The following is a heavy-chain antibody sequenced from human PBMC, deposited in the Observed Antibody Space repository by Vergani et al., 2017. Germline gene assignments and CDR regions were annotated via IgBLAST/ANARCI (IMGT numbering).Heavy chain of an antibody. J-gene: IGHJ4*02. CDR1: GFTLSNYH. CDR2: IHFDVSTP. V-gene: IGHV3-30*02. D-gene: IGHD3-16*01. CDR3: AKHFRGWGIDY. Sequence: HVQLVESGGVVVQRGGSLRLSCATSGFTLSNYHMQWIRQGPGKGQEFVGFIHFDVSTPYYADSVKGRFTLSRDFSKNTLYLRMNSLRTDDTATYYCAKHFRGWGIDYWGQGTQVIVSS.